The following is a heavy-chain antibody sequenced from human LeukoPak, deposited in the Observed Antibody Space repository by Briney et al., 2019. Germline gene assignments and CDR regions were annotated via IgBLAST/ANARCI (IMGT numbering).Heavy chain of an antibody. CDR3: ARDLPGSGWYVHYYYYGMDV. J-gene: IGHJ6*02. CDR1: GYTFTGSY. Sequence: ASVKVSCKASGYTFTGSYMHWVRQAPGQGLEWMGWINPNSGGTNYAQKFQGRVTMTRDTSISTAYMELSRLRSDDTAVCYCARDLPGSGWYVHYYYYGMDVWGQGTTVTVSS. V-gene: IGHV1-2*02. CDR2: INPNSGGT. D-gene: IGHD6-19*01.